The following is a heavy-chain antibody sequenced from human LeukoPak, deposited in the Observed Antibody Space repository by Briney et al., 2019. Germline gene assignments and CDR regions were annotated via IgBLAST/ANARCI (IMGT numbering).Heavy chain of an antibody. CDR2: MYTLGNT. J-gene: IGHJ6*03. Sequence: GESLRLSCAASGFTVSSYWIHWVRQAPGKGLEWVSVMYTLGNTNYADSVRGRFTISRDNSKNTLYLQMNSLRAEDTAVYYCAGYGGSYPYYMDVWGKGTTVTISS. D-gene: IGHD1-26*01. V-gene: IGHV3-66*01. CDR1: GFTVSSYW. CDR3: AGYGGSYPYYMDV.